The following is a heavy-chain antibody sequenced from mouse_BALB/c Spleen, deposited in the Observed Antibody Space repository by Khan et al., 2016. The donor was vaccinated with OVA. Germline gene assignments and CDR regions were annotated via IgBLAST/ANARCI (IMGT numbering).Heavy chain of an antibody. D-gene: IGHD2-2*01. CDR3: SRDYGYDEGFGY. V-gene: IGHV1S56*01. J-gene: IGHJ3*01. Sequence: QVQLQQSGPELVKPGASVKMSCKASGYTFTSYYIHWVKQRPGQGLEWIGWISPGDGSSNYNEKFTGKTTLNEDKYSSTAYMLISSLNSEDSAIYFWSRDYGYDEGFGYWGQGTLVTVSA. CDR2: ISPGDGSS. CDR1: GYTFTSYY.